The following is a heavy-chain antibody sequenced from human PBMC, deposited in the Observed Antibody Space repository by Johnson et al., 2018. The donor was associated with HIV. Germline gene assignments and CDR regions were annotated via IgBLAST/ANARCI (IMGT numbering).Heavy chain of an antibody. Sequence: QVQLVESGGGVVQPGRSLRLSCVGSGFTFSSYDMHWVRQAPGKGMDWVALISYDGSNKYYEDSVKGRFTISRDNSKNTLYLQMNSLISEDTAVYYCARDSYLNDDAFDIWGQGTMVTVSS. J-gene: IGHJ3*02. CDR2: ISYDGSNK. CDR3: ARDSYLNDDAFDI. CDR1: GFTFSSYD. D-gene: IGHD1-1*01. V-gene: IGHV3-30*03.